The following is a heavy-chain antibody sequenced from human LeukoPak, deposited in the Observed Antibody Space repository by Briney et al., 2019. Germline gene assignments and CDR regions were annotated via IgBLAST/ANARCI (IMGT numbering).Heavy chain of an antibody. CDR3: ASTNWGTNYYYYGMDV. D-gene: IGHD7-27*01. CDR2: INPNSGGT. CDR1: GYTFTGYY. V-gene: IGHV1-2*02. Sequence: GASVKVSCKASGYTFTGYYMHWVRQAPGQGLKWMGWINPNSGGTNYAQKFQGRVTMTRDTSISTAYMELSRLRSDDTAVYYCASTNWGTNYYYYGMDVWGQGTTVTVSS. J-gene: IGHJ6*02.